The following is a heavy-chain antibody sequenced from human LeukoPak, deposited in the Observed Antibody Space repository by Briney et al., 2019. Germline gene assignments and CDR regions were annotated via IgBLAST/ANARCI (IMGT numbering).Heavy chain of an antibody. V-gene: IGHV1-69*01. Sequence: GASVKVSCKASGGTFSSYAISWVRQAPGQGLEWMGGIIPIFGTANYAQKFQGRVTITADESTSTAYMELSSLRSEDTAVYYCARGWMYDKDTAMAYYYYYGMDVWGKGTTVTVSS. D-gene: IGHD5-18*01. CDR3: ARGWMYDKDTAMAYYYYYGMDV. J-gene: IGHJ6*04. CDR2: IIPIFGTA. CDR1: GGTFSSYA.